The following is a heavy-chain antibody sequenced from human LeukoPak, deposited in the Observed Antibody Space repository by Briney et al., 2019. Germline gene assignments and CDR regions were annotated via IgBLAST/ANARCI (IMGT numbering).Heavy chain of an antibody. CDR2: TKPDGSAE. V-gene: IGHV3-7*01. D-gene: IGHD2-15*01. CDR1: GFSFRNYW. CDR3: ARDGGLHTNFDY. J-gene: IGHJ4*02. Sequence: GSLRLSCAASGFSFRNYWMGWVRQAPGKGLEWVANTKPDGSAEYYADSVRGRFTASRDNANNLPYLQMNRLRAEDTAVYYCARDGGLHTNFDYWGQGTLLTVSS.